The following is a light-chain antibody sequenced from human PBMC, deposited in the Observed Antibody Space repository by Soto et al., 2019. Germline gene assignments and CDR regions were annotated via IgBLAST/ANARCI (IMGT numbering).Light chain of an antibody. CDR3: QQYYSYPIT. V-gene: IGKV1-8*01. J-gene: IGKJ5*01. CDR2: AAS. Sequence: AIQIGKSADSLSAATGGIGKVSSWASQGISSYLAWYQQKPGKAPKLLIYAASTLQSGVPSRFSGSGSGTDFTLTISCMQSEEFAPYYCQQYYSYPITFGQGTRLEI. CDR1: QGISSY.